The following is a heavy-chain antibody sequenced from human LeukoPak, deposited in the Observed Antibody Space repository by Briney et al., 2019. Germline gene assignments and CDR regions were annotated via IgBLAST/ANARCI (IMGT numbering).Heavy chain of an antibody. CDR3: AREILRFDI. J-gene: IGHJ3*02. Sequence: GGSLRLTCAASGFTFSSYAMSWVRQAPGKGLEWVSVIYSGGSTYYADPVKGRFTISRDNSKNTLYLQMNSLRAEDTAKYYCAREILRFDIWGQGTMVIVSS. CDR2: IYSGGST. CDR1: GFTFSSYA. V-gene: IGHV3-23*03.